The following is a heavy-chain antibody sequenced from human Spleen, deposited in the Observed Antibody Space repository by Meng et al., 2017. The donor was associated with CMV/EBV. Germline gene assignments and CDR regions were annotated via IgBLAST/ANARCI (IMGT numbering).Heavy chain of an antibody. Sequence: SVKVSCKASGGTFSNYAISWVRQAPGQGLEWMGGIIPPFGTGNYAQMFQGRVTITTDSSTTTAYMELSSLRSEDTAVYYCARPGAYAYGMDVWGQGATVTVSS. V-gene: IGHV1-69*05. D-gene: IGHD2-2*01. CDR2: IIPPFGTG. J-gene: IGHJ6*02. CDR3: ARPGAYAYGMDV. CDR1: GGTFSNYA.